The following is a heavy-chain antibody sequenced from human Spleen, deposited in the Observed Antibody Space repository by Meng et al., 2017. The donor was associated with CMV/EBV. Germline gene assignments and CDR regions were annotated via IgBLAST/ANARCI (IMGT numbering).Heavy chain of an antibody. D-gene: IGHD3-3*01. Sequence: GGSLRLSCAASGFTFRNSSMNWVRQAPGKGLEWVSSITSGSSYITYADSVKCRFTSSRDNAQNSVYLEMNSLRAEDTAVYYCAGGRVTIFEVGMFDPWGQGTLVTVSS. CDR3: AGGRVTIFEVGMFDP. CDR1: GFTFRNSS. V-gene: IGHV3-21*01. J-gene: IGHJ5*02. CDR2: ITSGSSYI.